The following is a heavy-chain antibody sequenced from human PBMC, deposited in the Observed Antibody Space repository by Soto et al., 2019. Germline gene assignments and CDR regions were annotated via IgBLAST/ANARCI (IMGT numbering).Heavy chain of an antibody. V-gene: IGHV4-59*08. CDR2: IYYSGST. CDR1: GGSISSYY. CDR3: ARPTKGGAYDL. J-gene: IGHJ3*01. Sequence: QVQLQESGPGLVKVSETLSLTCIVSGGSISSYYWSWIRQPPGKGLEWIGYIYYSGSTDYNPSLKSRVTISVDTSKNQFSLRLSSVTAADTAVYYCARPTKGGAYDLWGQGTMVNVSS.